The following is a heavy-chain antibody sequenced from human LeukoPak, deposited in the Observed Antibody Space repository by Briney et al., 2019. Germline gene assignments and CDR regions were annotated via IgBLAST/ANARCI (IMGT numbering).Heavy chain of an antibody. Sequence: ASVKVSCKASGYTFSSYYIHWVRQAPGQGLEWVGIIYPSGGSTTYAQKFQGRVTITRDTSTSTVYMELSSLRSEDTAVYYCARTEAHCSGGSCYWGYYFDYWGQGTLVTVSS. CDR2: IYPSGGST. J-gene: IGHJ4*02. D-gene: IGHD2-15*01. CDR3: ARTEAHCSGGSCYWGYYFDY. V-gene: IGHV1-46*01. CDR1: GYTFSSYY.